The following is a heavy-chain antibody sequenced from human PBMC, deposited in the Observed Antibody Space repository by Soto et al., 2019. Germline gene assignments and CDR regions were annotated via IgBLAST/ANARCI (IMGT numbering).Heavy chain of an antibody. V-gene: IGHV1-2*02. J-gene: IGHJ4*02. CDR2: INPNSGDT. CDR1: GYTFTGDY. D-gene: IGHD2-21*01. CDR3: AKLDGSNSHFDY. Sequence: SVKVSCKAFGYTFTGDYMHCVRQAPGQGLEWMGWINPNSGDTSYAQNFQGRVTMTGDTSISTAYMELSRLRSDDTAVYYCAKLDGSNSHFDYWRLGSLVTVTS.